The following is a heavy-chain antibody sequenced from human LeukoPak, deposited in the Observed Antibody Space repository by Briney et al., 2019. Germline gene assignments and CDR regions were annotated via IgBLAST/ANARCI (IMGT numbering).Heavy chain of an antibody. D-gene: IGHD5/OR15-5a*01. CDR2: IYYSGST. CDR1: GGSISSSSYY. Sequence: PSETLSLTCTVSGGSISSSSYYWGWIRQPPGMGLEWIGSIYYSGSTYYNPSLKSRVTISVDTSKNQFSLKLSSVTAADTAVYYCARLSSKVYGMDVWGQGTTVTVSS. V-gene: IGHV4-39*01. J-gene: IGHJ6*02. CDR3: ARLSSKVYGMDV.